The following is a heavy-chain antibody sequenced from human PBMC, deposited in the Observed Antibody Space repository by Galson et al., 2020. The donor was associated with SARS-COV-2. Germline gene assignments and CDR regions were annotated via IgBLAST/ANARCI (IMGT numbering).Heavy chain of an antibody. CDR1: GFTFHTYA. Sequence: GGSMRLSCAASGFTFHTYAMNWVRQAPGKGLEWVSAIRGRGGSTYYAPSVKGRSTISRDNTEKMVYLHMHSLRVEDTAVYSCAKPRGLVALIGVDVHVYGLEVWGQGNTGTFSS. CDR3: AKPRGLVALIGVDVHVYGLEV. D-gene: IGHD2-2*01. J-gene: IGHJ6*02. V-gene: IGHV3-23*01. CDR2: IRGRGGST.